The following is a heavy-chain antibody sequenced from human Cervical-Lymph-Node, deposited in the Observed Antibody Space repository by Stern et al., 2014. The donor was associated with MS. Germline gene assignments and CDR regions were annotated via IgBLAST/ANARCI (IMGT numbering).Heavy chain of an antibody. CDR2: VRCDSGVI. CDR1: GFAFDAYS. V-gene: IGHV3-9*01. J-gene: IGHJ6*02. CDR3: AKGPGFYGMDV. Sequence: EVQLGESGGGLVQPGRSVRLSCAASGFAFDAYSMHWVRKAPGQGLAWVSGVRCDSGVIGYSGAVMGRFTVSRDNAKNAVYLQMNSLRAEDTALYYCAKGPGFYGMDVWGQGTMVSVSS.